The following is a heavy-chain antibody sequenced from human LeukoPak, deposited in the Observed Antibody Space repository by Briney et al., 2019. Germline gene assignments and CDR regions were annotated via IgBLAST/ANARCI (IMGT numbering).Heavy chain of an antibody. CDR2: ISGSGARA. D-gene: IGHD1-26*01. CDR1: GFNFRGYA. CDR3: AKEVVLGETNYYYYGMDV. Sequence: PGGSLRLSCAASGFNFRGYAMSWVRQAPGKGLEWVSAISGSGARAHYAESVRGRFIISRDNSQNTLHLQMNSLRAEDTAVYYCAKEVVLGETNYYYYGMDVWGQGTTVTVSS. J-gene: IGHJ6*02. V-gene: IGHV3-23*01.